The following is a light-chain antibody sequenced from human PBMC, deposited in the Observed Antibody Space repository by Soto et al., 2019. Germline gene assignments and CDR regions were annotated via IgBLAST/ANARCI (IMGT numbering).Light chain of an antibody. J-gene: IGKJ1*01. V-gene: IGKV3-15*01. CDR2: DAS. Sequence: EIVLTQSPATLSLSPGERATLSCRASQSVSSYLAWYQQKPGQAPRLLIYDASTRATAIPARFSGSGSGTEFTLTISSLQSEDFAVYYCQQYNNWPVTFGQGTKVEI. CDR3: QQYNNWPVT. CDR1: QSVSSY.